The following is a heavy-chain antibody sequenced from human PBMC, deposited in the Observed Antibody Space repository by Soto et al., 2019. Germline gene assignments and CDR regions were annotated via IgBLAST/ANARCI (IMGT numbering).Heavy chain of an antibody. CDR2: LSSSSSTK. CDR3: ARAPRYCSGGSCYWFDP. Sequence: GSLKLSCAASGFNFRSYSMNRVRPAPGKGVEWVSYLSSSSSTKYHADSVKGRFTISRDNAKNSLYLQMNSLRAEDTAVYYCARAPRYCSGGSCYWFDPWGQGTLVTVSS. D-gene: IGHD2-15*01. J-gene: IGHJ5*02. V-gene: IGHV3-48*01. CDR1: GFNFRSYS.